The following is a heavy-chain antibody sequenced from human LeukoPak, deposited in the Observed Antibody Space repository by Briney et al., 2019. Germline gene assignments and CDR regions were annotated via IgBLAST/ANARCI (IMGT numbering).Heavy chain of an antibody. V-gene: IGHV4-59*08. CDR2: VDYSGST. Sequence: SETLSLTCPVSGGSISSYYWSWIRQPPGKGLEWLAYVDYSGSTAYHPSLNGRVAISPDTSKNQFSLKLRSVTAADTAVYYVARLNGGNWGPGILVTVSS. CDR3: ARLNGGN. D-gene: IGHD4-23*01. J-gene: IGHJ4*02. CDR1: GGSISSYY.